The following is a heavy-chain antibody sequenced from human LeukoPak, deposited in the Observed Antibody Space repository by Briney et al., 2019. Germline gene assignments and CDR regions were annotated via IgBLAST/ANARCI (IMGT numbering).Heavy chain of an antibody. CDR1: GYTFTSYA. D-gene: IGHD6-6*01. CDR3: ARSIAATTSDYYFDY. V-gene: IGHV1-3*01. J-gene: IGHJ4*02. CDR2: INAGNGNT. Sequence: ASVTVSCTASGYTFTSYAMHWVRQAPGQRLEWMGWINAGNGNTKYSQKFQGRVTITRDTSASTAYMELSSLRSEDTAVYYCARSIAATTSDYYFDYWGQGTLVTVSS.